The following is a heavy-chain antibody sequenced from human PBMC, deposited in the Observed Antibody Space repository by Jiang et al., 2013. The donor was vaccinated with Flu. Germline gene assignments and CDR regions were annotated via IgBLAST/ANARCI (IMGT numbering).Heavy chain of an antibody. D-gene: IGHD3-22*01. CDR3: AARRMGDSSGSFEY. J-gene: IGHJ4*02. Sequence: CAASRFTFSDYYMSWIRQAPGKGLEWVSYISSSSSYTNYADSVKGRFTISRDNAKNSLYLQMNNLRAEDTAVYFCAARRMGDSSGSFEYWGQGTLVTVST. V-gene: IGHV3-11*06. CDR1: RFTFSDYY. CDR2: ISSSSSYT.